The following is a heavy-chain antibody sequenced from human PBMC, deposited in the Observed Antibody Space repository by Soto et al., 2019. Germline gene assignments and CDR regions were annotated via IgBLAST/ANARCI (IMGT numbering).Heavy chain of an antibody. Sequence: GGSLRLSCAASGFTFSSYAMSWVRQAPGKGLEWVSVISGSGGSTYYADSVKGRFTISRDNAENSLYLQMNSLRDEDTALYYCARPGGSGGGYMFDYFYGMDLWGQGTTVTVSS. CDR3: ARPGGSGGGYMFDYFYGMDL. V-gene: IGHV3-23*01. CDR1: GFTFSSYA. J-gene: IGHJ6*02. CDR2: ISGSGGST. D-gene: IGHD5-12*01.